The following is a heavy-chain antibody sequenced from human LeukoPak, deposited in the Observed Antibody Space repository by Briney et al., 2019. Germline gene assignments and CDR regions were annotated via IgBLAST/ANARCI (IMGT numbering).Heavy chain of an antibody. CDR2: IYYSRST. V-gene: IGHV4-59*01. CDR1: GGSISSYY. Sequence: SETLSLTCTVSGGSISSYYWSWIRQPPGKGLEWIGHIYYSRSTNYNPSLKSRVTISVDTSKNQFSLKLNSVTAADTAVYYCASRYSSGWYTGAQTDYWGQGTLVTVSS. CDR3: ASRYSSGWYTGAQTDY. D-gene: IGHD6-19*01. J-gene: IGHJ4*02.